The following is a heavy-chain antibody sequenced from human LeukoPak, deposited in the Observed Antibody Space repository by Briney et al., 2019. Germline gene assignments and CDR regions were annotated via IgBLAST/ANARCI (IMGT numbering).Heavy chain of an antibody. Sequence: SETLSLTCTVSGGSISSSSYYWGWIRQPPGKGLEWIGSIYYSGSTYYNPSLKSRVTISVDTSKNQSSLKLSSVTAADTAVYYCARELVDTAMAYYMDVWGKGTTVTVSS. CDR1: GGSISSSSYY. V-gene: IGHV4-39*07. J-gene: IGHJ6*03. D-gene: IGHD5-18*01. CDR2: IYYSGST. CDR3: ARELVDTAMAYYMDV.